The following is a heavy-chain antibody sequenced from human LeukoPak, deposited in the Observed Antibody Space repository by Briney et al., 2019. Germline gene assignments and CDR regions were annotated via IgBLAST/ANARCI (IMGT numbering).Heavy chain of an antibody. Sequence: SVKVSCKASGGTFSSYAISWVRQAPGQGLEWMGRIIPIFGTANYAQKFQGRVTITTDESTSTAYMELSSLGSEDTAVYYCARVSPRLPKYYYYYMDVWGKGTTVTVSS. CDR1: GGTFSSYA. J-gene: IGHJ6*03. V-gene: IGHV1-69*05. D-gene: IGHD4-11*01. CDR2: IIPIFGTA. CDR3: ARVSPRLPKYYYYYMDV.